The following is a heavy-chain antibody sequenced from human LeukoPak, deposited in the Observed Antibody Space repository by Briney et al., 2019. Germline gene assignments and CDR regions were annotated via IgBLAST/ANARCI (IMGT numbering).Heavy chain of an antibody. CDR1: GFTFSSYW. CDR3: ARGALLQYYFDY. D-gene: IGHD3-10*01. V-gene: IGHV3-74*01. J-gene: IGHJ4*02. CDR2: INSDGSST. Sequence: SGGSLRLSCAASGFTFSSYWMHWVRQAPGKGLVWVSRINSDGSSTSYADSVKGRFTISRDNAKNTLYLQMNSLRAEDTAVYYCARGALLQYYFDYWGQGTLVTVSS.